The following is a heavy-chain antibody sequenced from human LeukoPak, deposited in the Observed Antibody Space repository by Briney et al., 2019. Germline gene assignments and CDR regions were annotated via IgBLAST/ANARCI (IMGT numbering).Heavy chain of an antibody. CDR3: ARDQAGSGHYADH. CDR1: GFTFSNYA. CDR2: IRYDGSSK. V-gene: IGHV3-30*02. Sequence: GGSLRLSCAASGFTFSNYAMHWVRQAPGKGLEWLAYIRYDGSSKYYADFVKGRFTISRDYSKNTLYLHMNSLRAEDTAVYYCARDQAGSGHYADHWGQGTLVTVSS. D-gene: IGHD3-10*01. J-gene: IGHJ4*02.